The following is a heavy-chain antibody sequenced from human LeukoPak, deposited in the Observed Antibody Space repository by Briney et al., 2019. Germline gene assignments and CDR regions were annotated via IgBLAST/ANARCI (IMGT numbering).Heavy chain of an antibody. CDR3: ARVEYDYVWGSYRSPYYFDY. J-gene: IGHJ4*02. D-gene: IGHD3-16*02. CDR2: INPNSGGT. CDR1: GYTFTGYY. Sequence: ASVKVSCKASGYTFTGYYMHWVRQAPGQGLEWMGWINPNSGGTNYAQKFQGRVTMTRDTSISTAYMELSRLRSDDTAVYYCARVEYDYVWGSYRSPYYFDYWGQGTLVTGSS. V-gene: IGHV1-2*02.